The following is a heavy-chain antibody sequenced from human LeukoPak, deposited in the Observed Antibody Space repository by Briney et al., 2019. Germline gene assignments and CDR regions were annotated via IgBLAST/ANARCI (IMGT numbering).Heavy chain of an antibody. CDR1: GGSISSGDYY. D-gene: IGHD4-17*01. V-gene: IGHV4-30-4*01. CDR3: ATSPTVTTYYFDY. Sequence: PSQTLSLTCTVSGGSISSGDYYWSWIRQPPGKGLEWIGYIYYSGSTYYNPSLKSRVTISVDTSKNQFSLKLRSVTAADTAVYYCATSPTVTTYYFDYWGQGTLVTVSS. J-gene: IGHJ4*02. CDR2: IYYSGST.